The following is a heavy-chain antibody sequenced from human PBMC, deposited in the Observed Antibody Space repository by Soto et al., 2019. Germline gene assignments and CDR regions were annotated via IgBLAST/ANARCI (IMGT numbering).Heavy chain of an antibody. Sequence: SETLSLTCTVSGGSISSYYWSWIRQPPGKGLEWIGYIYYSGSTNYNPSLKSRVTISVXXXXXXFXLXLXXXTAAXTAVYYCARERLSHPSFLLDPWGQGTLVTVSS. CDR2: IYYSGST. CDR3: ARERLSHPSFLLDP. CDR1: GGSISSYY. J-gene: IGHJ5*02. D-gene: IGHD3-3*02. V-gene: IGHV4-59*01.